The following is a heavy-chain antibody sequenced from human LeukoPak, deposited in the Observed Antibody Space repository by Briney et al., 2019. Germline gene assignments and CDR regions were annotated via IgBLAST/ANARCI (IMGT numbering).Heavy chain of an antibody. J-gene: IGHJ5*02. V-gene: IGHV4-31*03. Sequence: PSQTLSLTCTVSGGSISSGGYYWSWIRQHPGKGLEWIGYIYYSGSTYYKPSLKSRVTISVDTSKNQFSLKLSSVTAADTAVYYCARVGMITFGGVIVIREFDPWGQGTLVTVSS. CDR3: ARVGMITFGGVIVIREFDP. CDR1: GGSISSGGYY. CDR2: IYYSGST. D-gene: IGHD3-16*02.